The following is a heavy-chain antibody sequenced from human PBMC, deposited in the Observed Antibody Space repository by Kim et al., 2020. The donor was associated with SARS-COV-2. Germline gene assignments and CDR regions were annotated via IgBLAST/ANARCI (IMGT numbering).Heavy chain of an antibody. D-gene: IGHD6-13*01. CDR3: ARDQIRTAEHPEGGKYSYYYFGLDV. V-gene: IGHV1-2*06. CDR1: GYTFTDFY. J-gene: IGHJ6*02. Sequence: ASVKVSCKASGYTFTDFYIHWVRQAPGQGLQWMGRINPDSGDSTYAQKFQGRVTMSSDTSNNTASMELSRLRSDDTAEYYCARDQIRTAEHPEGGKYSYYYFGLDVWGQGTTVTVSS. CDR2: INPDSGDS.